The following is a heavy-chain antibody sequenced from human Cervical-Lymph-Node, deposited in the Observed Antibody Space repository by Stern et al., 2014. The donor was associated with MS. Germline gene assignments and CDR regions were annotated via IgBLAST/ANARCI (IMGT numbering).Heavy chain of an antibody. J-gene: IGHJ4*02. V-gene: IGHV3-23*04. Sequence: EVQLVESGGTVVQPGGSLRLSCAASGFTFSSYALSWVRQAPGQGLEWVSVISGSDGSAFYADSVKGRFTISRDNSKNTLFLQMNSLRAEDTAVYYCAKVYGSGPFDYWGQGTLVTVSS. CDR1: GFTFSSYA. D-gene: IGHD6-19*01. CDR3: AKVYGSGPFDY. CDR2: ISGSDGSA.